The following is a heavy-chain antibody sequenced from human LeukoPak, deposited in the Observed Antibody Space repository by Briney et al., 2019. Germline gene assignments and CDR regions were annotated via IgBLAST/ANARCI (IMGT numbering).Heavy chain of an antibody. CDR1: GYTFTGYY. J-gene: IGHJ4*02. V-gene: IGHV1-2*02. Sequence: ASVKVSCKASGYTFTGYYMHWVRQAPGQGLEWMGWINPNSGGTNYAQKFQGRVTMTRDTSISTAYMELSGLRSDDTAVYYCARVITGTTISIDYWGQGTLVTVSS. CDR3: ARVITGTTISIDY. D-gene: IGHD1-20*01. CDR2: INPNSGGT.